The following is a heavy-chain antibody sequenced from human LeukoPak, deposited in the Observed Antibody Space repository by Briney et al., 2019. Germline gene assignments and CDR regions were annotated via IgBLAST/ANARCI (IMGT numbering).Heavy chain of an antibody. Sequence: GGSLRLSCAASGFTFSSYAMSWARQAPGKGLEWVSAISGSGGSTYYADSVKGRFTISRDNSKNTLYLQMNSLRAEDTAVYYYAKDPLGRGVREVISIDYWGQGTLVTVSS. CDR2: ISGSGGST. CDR3: AKDPLGRGVREVISIDY. CDR1: GFTFSSYA. D-gene: IGHD3-10*01. J-gene: IGHJ4*02. V-gene: IGHV3-23*01.